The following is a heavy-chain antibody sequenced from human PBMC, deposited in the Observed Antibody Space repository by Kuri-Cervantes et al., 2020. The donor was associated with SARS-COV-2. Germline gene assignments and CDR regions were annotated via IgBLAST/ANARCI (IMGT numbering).Heavy chain of an antibody. D-gene: IGHD2-2*02. CDR3: SRNRAGSNEGTIPADDAFDI. CDR1: GFTFDDYA. CDR2: ISWNSGSI. Sequence: GGSLRLSCAASGFTFDDYAMHWVRQAPGKGLEWVSGISWNSGSIGYADSVKGRFTISRDNAKNSLYLQMNSLRAEDTDVYYCSRNRAGSNEGTIPADDAFDIWGQGTMVTVSS. V-gene: IGHV3-9*01. J-gene: IGHJ3*02.